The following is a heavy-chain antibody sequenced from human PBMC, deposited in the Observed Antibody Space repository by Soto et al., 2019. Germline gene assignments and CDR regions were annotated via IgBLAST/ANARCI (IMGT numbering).Heavy chain of an antibody. D-gene: IGHD6-6*01. V-gene: IGHV3-48*02. CDR3: AGGIAARYYYYGMDV. CDR1: GFTFSSYS. CDR2: ISSSSSTI. J-gene: IGHJ6*02. Sequence: GGSLRLSCAASGFTFSSYSMNWVRQAPGKGLEWVSYISSSSSTIYYADSVKGRFTISRDNAKNSLYLQMNSLRDEDTAVYYCAGGIAARYYYYGMDVWGQGTTVTVSS.